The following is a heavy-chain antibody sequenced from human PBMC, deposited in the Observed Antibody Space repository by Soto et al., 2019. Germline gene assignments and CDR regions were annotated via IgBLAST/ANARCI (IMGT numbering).Heavy chain of an antibody. CDR3: ARTRSFTLGFYYDGMDV. CDR1: GYSFASYW. D-gene: IGHD6-6*01. V-gene: IGHV5-51*01. J-gene: IGHJ6*02. CDR2: IYPGDSDT. Sequence: GESLKISCQGSGYSFASYWIGWVRQMPGKDLEWMGIIYPGDSDTRYSPSFQGQVTISAGKSLRTAYLQWTSLKASDTALYYCARTRSFTLGFYYDGMDVWGQGTTVTVSS.